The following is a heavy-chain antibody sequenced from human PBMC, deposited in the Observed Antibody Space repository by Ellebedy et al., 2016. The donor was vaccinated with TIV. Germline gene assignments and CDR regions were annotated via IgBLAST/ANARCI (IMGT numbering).Heavy chain of an antibody. J-gene: IGHJ4*02. V-gene: IGHV1-69*05. D-gene: IGHD2-2*01. CDR2: IIPIFGTA. CDR3: ARSRNPTAVLSGFDY. Sequence: ASVQVSCKASGGTFSSYAISWVRQPPGEGLEWMGGIIPIFGTANYAQKFQGRVTMTTDTSTSTAYMELRSLRSDDTAVYYCARSRNPTAVLSGFDYWGQGTLVTVSS. CDR1: GGTFSSYA.